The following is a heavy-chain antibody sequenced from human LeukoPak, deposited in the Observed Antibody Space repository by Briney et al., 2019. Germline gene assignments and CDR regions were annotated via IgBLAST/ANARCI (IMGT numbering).Heavy chain of an antibody. Sequence: GASVKVSCKASGYTFTSYGISWVRQAPGQGLEWMGWISAYNGNTNYAQKLQGRVTMTTDTSTSTAYMELRSLRSDDTAVYYCARDGSGYSYGHRPHVWGQGTTVTVSS. CDR3: ARDGSGYSYGHRPHV. V-gene: IGHV1-18*01. D-gene: IGHD5-18*01. CDR2: ISAYNGNT. CDR1: GYTFTSYG. J-gene: IGHJ6*02.